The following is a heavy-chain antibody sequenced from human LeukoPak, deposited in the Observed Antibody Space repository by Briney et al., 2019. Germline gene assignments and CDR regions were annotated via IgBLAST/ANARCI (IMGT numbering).Heavy chain of an antibody. J-gene: IGHJ4*02. V-gene: IGHV1-46*01. Sequence: GASVKVSCKTSGYTFINYYLHWVRQAPGQGLEWMAIINPSGGATSYAQKFQGRVTMTRDTSTSTVYMELSSLRSEDTALYYCARGADPDSSDYWGQGTLVTVSS. CDR3: ARGADPDSSDY. D-gene: IGHD3-22*01. CDR1: GYTFINYY. CDR2: INPSGGAT.